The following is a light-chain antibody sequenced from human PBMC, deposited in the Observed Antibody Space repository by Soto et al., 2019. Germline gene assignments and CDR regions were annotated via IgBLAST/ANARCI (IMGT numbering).Light chain of an antibody. Sequence: DIQMTQSPSTLSASVGDRVSITCRASQNIGNWLAWYQQKPGKAPRLLIHHASNLESGVPSRLSGSGSGTKFTLTIASLQPDDFATYYCQQYETFSGTFGPGTKVDIK. V-gene: IGKV1-5*01. CDR1: QNIGNW. J-gene: IGKJ1*01. CDR3: QQYETFSGT. CDR2: HAS.